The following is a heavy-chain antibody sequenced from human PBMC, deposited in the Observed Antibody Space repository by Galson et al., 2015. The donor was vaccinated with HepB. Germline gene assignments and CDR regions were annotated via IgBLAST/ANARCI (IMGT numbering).Heavy chain of an antibody. D-gene: IGHD1-26*01. Sequence: SLRLSCAASGFTFSSYWMSWVRQAPGKGLEWVANIKQDGSEKYYVDSVKGRFTISRDNAKNSLYLQMNGLRAEDTAVYYCARDRTERELYYFDYWGQGTLVTVSS. V-gene: IGHV3-7*03. CDR2: IKQDGSEK. J-gene: IGHJ4*02. CDR1: GFTFSSYW. CDR3: ARDRTERELYYFDY.